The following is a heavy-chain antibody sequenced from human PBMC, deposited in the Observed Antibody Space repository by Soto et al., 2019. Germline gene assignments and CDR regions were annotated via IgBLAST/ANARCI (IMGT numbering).Heavy chain of an antibody. D-gene: IGHD3-22*01. J-gene: IGHJ6*02. CDR1: GYTFPDYA. CDR3: ARAPSMISSSSSDYFYCYGLDV. Sequence: QVQLVQSGPEVKKPGSSTKVSCKASGYTFPDYAIHWVRQAPGQRLEWMGWINAANGITKYSQKFQGRVTFTRDTSANTAYMEVTRLKSEDTAVYFCARAPSMISSSSSDYFYCYGLDVWGQGTTVTVSS. CDR2: INAANGIT. V-gene: IGHV1-3*01.